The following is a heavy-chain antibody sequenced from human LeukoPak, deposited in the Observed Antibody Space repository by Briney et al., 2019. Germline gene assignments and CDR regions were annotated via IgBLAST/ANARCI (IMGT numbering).Heavy chain of an antibody. V-gene: IGHV4-4*07. Sequence: PSETLSLTCTVSGGSISSYYWSWIRQPAGKGLEWIGRIYTSGSTNYNPSLKSRVTMSVDTSKKQFSLKLSSVTAADTAVYYCARAGRYVWGSYLFDYWGQGTLVTVSS. CDR3: ARAGRYVWGSYLFDY. D-gene: IGHD3-16*01. CDR1: GGSISSYY. J-gene: IGHJ4*02. CDR2: IYTSGST.